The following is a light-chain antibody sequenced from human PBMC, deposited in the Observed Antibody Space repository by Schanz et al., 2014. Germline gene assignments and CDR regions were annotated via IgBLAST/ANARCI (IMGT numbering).Light chain of an antibody. CDR3: SSYTRSSTRV. Sequence: QSALTQPRSVSGSPGQSVSISCTGTSSGVGDLNYVSWYQQLPGKAPKLMIYDVNNRPSGVSNRFSGSKSGNTASLTISGLQAEDEADYYCSSYTRSSTRVFGTGTKLTVL. CDR1: SSGVGDLNY. J-gene: IGLJ1*01. CDR2: DVN. V-gene: IGLV2-14*01.